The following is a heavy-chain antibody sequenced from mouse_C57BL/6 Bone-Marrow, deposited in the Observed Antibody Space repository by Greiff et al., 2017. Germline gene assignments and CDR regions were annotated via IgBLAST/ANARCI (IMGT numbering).Heavy chain of an antibody. CDR3: ARSTVVAPSDYYAMDY. CDR1: GYTFTSYW. V-gene: IGHV1-50*01. D-gene: IGHD1-1*01. CDR2: IDPSDSYT. Sequence: VQLQQPGAELVKPGASVKLSCKASGYTFTSYWMQWVKQRPGQGLEWIGEIDPSDSYTNYNQKFKGKATLTVDTSSSTAYMQLSSLTSEDSAVYYCARSTVVAPSDYYAMDYWGQGTSVTVSS. J-gene: IGHJ4*01.